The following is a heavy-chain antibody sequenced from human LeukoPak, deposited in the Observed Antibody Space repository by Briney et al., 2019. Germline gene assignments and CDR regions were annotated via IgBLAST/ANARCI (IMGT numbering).Heavy chain of an antibody. CDR2: IYYSGST. Sequence: PSETLSLTCTVSGGSISSYYWSWIRQPPGKGLEWIGYIYYSGSTDYNTSLRSRVTISVDTSKNQFSLKLSSVTAADTAVYYCARVVTSNRNYWYFDLWGRGTLVTVSS. V-gene: IGHV4-59*01. CDR1: GGSISSYY. CDR3: ARVVTSNRNYWYFDL. J-gene: IGHJ2*01. D-gene: IGHD2-21*02.